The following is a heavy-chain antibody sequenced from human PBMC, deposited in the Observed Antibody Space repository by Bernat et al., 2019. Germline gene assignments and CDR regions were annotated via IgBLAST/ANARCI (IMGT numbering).Heavy chain of an antibody. CDR3: AKTYYDYIWGSYRSNWFDP. Sequence: EVQLLESGGGLVQPGGSLRLSCAASGFTFSSYAMSWVRQAPGKGLGGVSAISGSGGSTYYADSVKGRFTISRDNSKNTLYLQMNSLRAEDTAVYYCAKTYYDYIWGSYRSNWFDPWGQGTLVTVSS. J-gene: IGHJ5*02. CDR1: GFTFSSYA. CDR2: ISGSGGST. D-gene: IGHD3-16*02. V-gene: IGHV3-23*01.